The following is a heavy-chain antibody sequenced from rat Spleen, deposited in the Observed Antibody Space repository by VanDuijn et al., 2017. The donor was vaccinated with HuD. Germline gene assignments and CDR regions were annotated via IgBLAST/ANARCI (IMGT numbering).Heavy chain of an antibody. D-gene: IGHD1-12*02. J-gene: IGHJ2*01. CDR1: GYSITSNY. CDR2: ITYSGTT. Sequence: EVQLQESGPGLVKPSQSLSLTCSVTGYSITSNYWGWIRKFPGDKMEWMGFITYSGTTNYNPSLRGRISITRDTSKNQFFLLVNSVTTEDTATYFCAKFYYYDGPYYYDYWGQGIMVTVSS. CDR3: AKFYYYDGPYYYDY. V-gene: IGHV3-1*01.